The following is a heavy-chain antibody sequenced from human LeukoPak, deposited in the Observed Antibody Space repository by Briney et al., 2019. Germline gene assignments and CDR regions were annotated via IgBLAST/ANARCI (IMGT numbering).Heavy chain of an antibody. V-gene: IGHV3-30*02. J-gene: IGHJ4*02. CDR3: ALGKNFGYHYFDF. Sequence: PGGSLRHSCVASGFSFSSYGMHWVRRAPGKGLEWMTFIRFDGSEKYYADSVKGRFTISRDYSKNTLFLQMSSLRPEDTAVYYCALGKNFGYHYFDFWGQGALVTVSS. D-gene: IGHD2-2*03. CDR2: IRFDGSEK. CDR1: GFSFSSYG.